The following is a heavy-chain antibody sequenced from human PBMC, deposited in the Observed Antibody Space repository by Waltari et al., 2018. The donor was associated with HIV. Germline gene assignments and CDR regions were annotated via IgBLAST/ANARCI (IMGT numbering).Heavy chain of an antibody. CDR2: IYYSGST. V-gene: IGHV4-59*01. Sequence: QVQLQESGPGLVKPPETLSLTCTVSGVSISRYYWSWIRQPPGTGLEWIGYIYYSGSTNYNPSPKSRVTISVDTSKNQFSLKLSSVTAADTAVYYCARVPYDSSGFDAFDIWGQGTMVTVSS. D-gene: IGHD3-22*01. J-gene: IGHJ3*02. CDR3: ARVPYDSSGFDAFDI. CDR1: GVSISRYY.